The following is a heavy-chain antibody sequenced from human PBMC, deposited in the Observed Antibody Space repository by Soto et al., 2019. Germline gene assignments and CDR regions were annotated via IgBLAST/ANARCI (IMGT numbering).Heavy chain of an antibody. CDR3: ARGYTVPGYNWFDP. CDR1: GGSISSYY. D-gene: IGHD3-16*02. J-gene: IGHJ5*02. V-gene: IGHV4-59*01. CDR2: IYYSGST. Sequence: PSETLSLTCTVSGGSISSYYWSWIRQPPGKGLEWIGYIYYSGSTNYNPSLKSRVTISVDTSKNQFSLKLSSVTAADTAVYYCARGYTVPGYNWFDPWGQGTLVTSPQ.